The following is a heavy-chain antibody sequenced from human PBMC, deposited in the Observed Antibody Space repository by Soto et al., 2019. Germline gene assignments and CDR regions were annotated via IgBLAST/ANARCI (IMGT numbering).Heavy chain of an antibody. CDR2: IYYSGST. J-gene: IGHJ4*02. Sequence: SETLSLTCTVSGGSISSGGYYWSWIRQHPGKGLEWIGYIYYSGSTYYNPSLKSRVTISVGTSKNQFSLKLSSVTAADTAVYYCAREDYGSGSYDYWGQGTLVTVSS. CDR3: AREDYGSGSYDY. CDR1: GGSISSGGYY. D-gene: IGHD3-10*01. V-gene: IGHV4-31*03.